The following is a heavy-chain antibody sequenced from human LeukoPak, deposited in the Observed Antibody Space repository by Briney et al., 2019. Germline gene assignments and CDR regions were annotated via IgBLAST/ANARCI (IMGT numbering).Heavy chain of an antibody. CDR2: ISGSGGST. V-gene: IGHV3-23*01. CDR3: AKDPYYYGSGSTYYYYGMDV. Sequence: GGSLRLSCAASGFTFSSYAMSWVRQAPGKGLEWVSAISGSGGSTNYADSVKGRFTISRDNSKNTLYLQMNSLRAEDTAVYYCAKDPYYYGSGSTYYYYGMDVWGQGTTVTVSS. D-gene: IGHD3-10*01. J-gene: IGHJ6*02. CDR1: GFTFSSYA.